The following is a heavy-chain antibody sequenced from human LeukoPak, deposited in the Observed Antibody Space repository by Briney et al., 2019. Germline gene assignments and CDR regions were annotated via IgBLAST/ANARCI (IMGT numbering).Heavy chain of an antibody. Sequence: SETLSLTCAVYGGSFSGYYWSWIRQPPGKGLEWIGEINHSGSTNYNPSLKSRVTISVDTSKNQFSLKLSSVTAADTAVYYCARRRYCSGGSCYSGDNWFDPWGQGTLVTVSS. CDR1: GGSFSGYY. D-gene: IGHD2-15*01. V-gene: IGHV4-34*01. CDR3: ARRRYCSGGSCYSGDNWFDP. J-gene: IGHJ5*02. CDR2: INHSGST.